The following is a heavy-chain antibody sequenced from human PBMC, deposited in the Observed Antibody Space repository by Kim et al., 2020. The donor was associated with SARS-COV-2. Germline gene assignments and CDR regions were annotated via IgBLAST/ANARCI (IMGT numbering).Heavy chain of an antibody. J-gene: IGHJ4*02. CDR3: ARVEDYYDSSGYFGY. Sequence: KFQGRVTITRDTSASTAYMELSSLRSEDTAVYYCARVEDYYDSSGYFGYWGQGTLVTVSS. D-gene: IGHD3-22*01. V-gene: IGHV1-3*01.